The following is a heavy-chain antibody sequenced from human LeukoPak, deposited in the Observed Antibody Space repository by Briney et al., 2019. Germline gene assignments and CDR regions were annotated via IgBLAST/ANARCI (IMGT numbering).Heavy chain of an antibody. CDR1: GGSFSGYY. CDR2: INHSGST. Sequence: PSETLSLTCAVYGGSFSGYYWSWIRQPPGKGLEWIGEINHSGSTNYNPSLKRRGTISVDTSKTQFSLKLSSVTAAATAVYYCARGPCIXXWLKRWFDPWGQGTLVT. D-gene: IGHD5-18*01. V-gene: IGHV4-34*01. J-gene: IGHJ5*02. CDR3: ARGPCIXXWLKRWFDP.